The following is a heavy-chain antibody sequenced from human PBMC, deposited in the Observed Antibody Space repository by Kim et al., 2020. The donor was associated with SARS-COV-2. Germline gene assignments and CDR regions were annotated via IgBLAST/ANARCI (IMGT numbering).Heavy chain of an antibody. CDR2: ISSNGDYT. Sequence: GGSLRLSCSASAFTFSSYSMHWVRQAPGKGLEFVSAISSNGDYTYYADSVKGRLTTSRDNSKNTLYLQMSSLRVEDTAVYYCVKDTAVAGTPNEFDYWGQGTLVTVSS. V-gene: IGHV3-64D*09. J-gene: IGHJ4*02. D-gene: IGHD6-19*01. CDR3: VKDTAVAGTPNEFDY. CDR1: AFTFSSYS.